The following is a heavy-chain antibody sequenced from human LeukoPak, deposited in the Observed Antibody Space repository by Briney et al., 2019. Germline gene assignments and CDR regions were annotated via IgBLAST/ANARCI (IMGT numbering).Heavy chain of an antibody. Sequence: PGGSLRLSCAASGFSFSNYGMNWVRQAPGKGLEWVSGITGNGGTTYYADSVKGRFTISRDNSRNTVYLQMNSLRAEDTAVYYCAKDLIVRATSDAFDIWGQGTMVTVSS. CDR1: GFSFSNYG. J-gene: IGHJ3*02. V-gene: IGHV3-23*01. D-gene: IGHD1-26*01. CDR3: AKDLIVRATSDAFDI. CDR2: ITGNGGTT.